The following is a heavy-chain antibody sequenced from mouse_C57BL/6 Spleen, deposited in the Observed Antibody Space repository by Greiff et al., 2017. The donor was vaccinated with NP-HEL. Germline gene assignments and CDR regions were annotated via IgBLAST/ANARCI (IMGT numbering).Heavy chain of an antibody. D-gene: IGHD2-1*01. J-gene: IGHJ3*01. CDR1: GYTFTTYP. CDR2: FHPYNDDT. CDR3: ARGGFAGNPFAY. V-gene: IGHV1-47*01. Sequence: QVHVKQSGAELVKPGASVKMSCKASGYTFTTYPIEWMKQNHGKSLEWIGNFHPYNDDTKYNEKFKGKATLTVEKSSSTVYLELSRLTSDDSAVYYCARGGFAGNPFAYWGQGTLVTVSA.